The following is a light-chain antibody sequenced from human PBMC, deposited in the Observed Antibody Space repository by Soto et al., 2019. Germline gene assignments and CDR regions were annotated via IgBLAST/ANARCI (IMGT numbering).Light chain of an antibody. V-gene: IGLV2-14*01. CDR3: SSYTGSSTAWL. CDR2: EVS. Sequence: QSALTQPASVSGSPGQSITISCTGTSSDVGGYNYVSWYQHYPGEAPRVMIYEVSRRPSGVSNRFSGSKSGNTASLTISGLQAEDEAAYSCSSYTGSSTAWLFGGGTQLTVL. CDR1: SSDVGGYNY. J-gene: IGLJ3*02.